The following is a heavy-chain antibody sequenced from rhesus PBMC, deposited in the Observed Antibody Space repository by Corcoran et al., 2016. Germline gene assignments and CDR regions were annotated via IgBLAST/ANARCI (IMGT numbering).Heavy chain of an antibody. V-gene: IGHV4-165*02. Sequence: VRLPGAGPGLVQVLGALSPPRPLSGCFLRGYYLDRVPQPPGKGGEWVGYIGGTTGSTSYNPSLKSRVSISTDTAKNQFSLKLSSVTAADTAVYYCARSWVGATADVSYWGQGVLVTVSS. CDR1: GCFLRGYY. CDR3: ARSWVGATADVSY. J-gene: IGHJ4*01. D-gene: IGHD1-44*02. CDR2: IGGTTGST.